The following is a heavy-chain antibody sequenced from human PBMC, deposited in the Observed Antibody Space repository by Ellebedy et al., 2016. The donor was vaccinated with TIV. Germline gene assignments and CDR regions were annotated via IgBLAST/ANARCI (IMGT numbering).Heavy chain of an antibody. CDR1: GFTFSSFA. J-gene: IGHJ4*01. CDR3: ARSEDGYNTYKF. D-gene: IGHD5-24*01. CDR2: IGGVGPSSPSVK. V-gene: IGHV3-48*04. Sequence: GGSLRLSCAASGFTFSSFAMHWVRQAPGKGLEWLSYIGGVGPSSPSVKFYADSVKGRFTISRDNGKKLLYLEINSLGADDTAVYYCARSEDGYNTYKFWGQGTLVTVSS.